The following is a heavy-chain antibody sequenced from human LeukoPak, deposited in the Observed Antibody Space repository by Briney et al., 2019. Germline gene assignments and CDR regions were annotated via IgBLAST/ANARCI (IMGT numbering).Heavy chain of an antibody. D-gene: IGHD2-2*01. Sequence: RSQTLSLTCAISGDSVSSNSVTWNWIRQSPSRGLEWLGRTYYRPTWYNDYAVSVRGRITVNPDTSKNQFSLHLNSVTPEDTAVYYCARRLTQYDCFDPWGQGILVTVSS. CDR2: TYYRPTWYN. V-gene: IGHV6-1*01. CDR3: ARRLTQYDCFDP. J-gene: IGHJ5*02. CDR1: GDSVSSNSVT.